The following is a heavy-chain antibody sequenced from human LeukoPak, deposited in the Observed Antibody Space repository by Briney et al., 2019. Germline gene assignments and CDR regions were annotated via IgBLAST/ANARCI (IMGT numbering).Heavy chain of an antibody. J-gene: IGHJ4*02. Sequence: ASVKVSCKASGYTFTSYYMHWVRQAPGQGLEWMGIINPSGGSTSYAQKFQGRVTMTTDTSTSTVYMELSSLRSEDTAVYYCARGGGDILPGYREWYLDYGGKGPLVTVSS. CDR2: INPSGGST. D-gene: IGHD3-9*01. CDR1: GYTFTSYY. CDR3: ARGGGDILPGYREWYLDY. V-gene: IGHV1-46*01.